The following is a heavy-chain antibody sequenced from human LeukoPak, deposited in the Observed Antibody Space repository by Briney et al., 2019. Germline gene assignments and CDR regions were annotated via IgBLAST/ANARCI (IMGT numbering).Heavy chain of an antibody. J-gene: IGHJ4*02. V-gene: IGHV5-51*01. CDR3: GRSSSGYYDY. CDR2: IYPGDSDT. Sequence: AESLKISCKGSGYSFTSYWIGWVRQMPGKGLEWMGIIYPGDSDTRYSPSFQGQVTFSADKSISTAYLQWSSLKASDTAMYYCGRSSSGYYDYWGQGTLVPVSS. D-gene: IGHD3-22*01. CDR1: GYSFTSYW.